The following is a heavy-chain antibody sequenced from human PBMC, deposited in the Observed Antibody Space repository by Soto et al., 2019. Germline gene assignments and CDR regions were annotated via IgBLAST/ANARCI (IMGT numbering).Heavy chain of an antibody. D-gene: IGHD3-10*01. CDR3: ARLYYGSGHYYYGMDV. Sequence: GESLKISCKASGYSFTNYWIGWVRQMPGKGLEWMGRIDPSDSYTNYSPSFQGHVTISADKSISTAYLQWSSLKASDTAMYYCARLYYGSGHYYYGMDVWGQGTTVTVSS. CDR1: GYSFTNYW. J-gene: IGHJ6*02. CDR2: IDPSDSYT. V-gene: IGHV5-10-1*01.